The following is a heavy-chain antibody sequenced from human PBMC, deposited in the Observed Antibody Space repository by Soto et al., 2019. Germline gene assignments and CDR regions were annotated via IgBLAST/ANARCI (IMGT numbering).Heavy chain of an antibody. V-gene: IGHV4-59*01. CDR3: VRYRREAVAGYTLDN. J-gene: IGHJ4*02. Sequence: KPSETLSLTCTVSGGSISSNYWTWIRQPPGKGLEWIGYVYNSGSTNYNPSLKSRVTISEDTSKSQFSLKVNSMTAADTAVYYCVRYRREAVAGYTLDNWGQGILVTVS. D-gene: IGHD6-13*01. CDR1: GGSISSNY. CDR2: VYNSGST.